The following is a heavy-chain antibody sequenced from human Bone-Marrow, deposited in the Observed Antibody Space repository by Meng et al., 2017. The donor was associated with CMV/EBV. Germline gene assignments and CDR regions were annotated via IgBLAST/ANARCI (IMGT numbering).Heavy chain of an antibody. Sequence: SGPTLVKPTQTLTLNCTFSGFSRSTRGVGVGWIRQPPGKALEWLALIYWNDDKSYSPCMTSRLTITKDTSNIQVVITMTNIDPVDTATYYCANSAHPSGSYWDGYFDYWGQGTLVTVSS. CDR3: ANSAHPSGSYWDGYFDY. CDR2: IYWNDDK. D-gene: IGHD1-26*01. CDR1: GFSRSTRGVG. V-gene: IGHV2-5*01. J-gene: IGHJ4*02.